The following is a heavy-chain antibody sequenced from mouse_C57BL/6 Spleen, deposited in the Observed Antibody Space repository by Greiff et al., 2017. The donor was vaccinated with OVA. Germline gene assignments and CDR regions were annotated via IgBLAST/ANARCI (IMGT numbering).Heavy chain of an antibody. CDR1: GYAFSSYW. D-gene: IGHD1-1*01. J-gene: IGHJ2*01. V-gene: IGHV1-80*01. Sequence: QVQLQQSGAELVKPGASVKISCKASGYAFSSYWMNWVKQRPGKGLEWIGQIYPGDGDTNYNGKVKGKATLPADKSSSTAYMQLSSLTTGNSAVNFCARDLYGSSFDYWGKGTTLTVSS. CDR3: ARDLYGSSFDY. CDR2: IYPGDGDT.